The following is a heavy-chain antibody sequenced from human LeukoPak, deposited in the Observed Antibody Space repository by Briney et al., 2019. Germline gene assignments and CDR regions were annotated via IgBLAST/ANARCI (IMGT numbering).Heavy chain of an antibody. J-gene: IGHJ4*02. V-gene: IGHV5-51*01. CDR1: GSTFTNYW. CDR2: MYPGDSES. D-gene: IGHD3-10*01. Sequence: GESLNISCKPSGSTFTNYWIGWVRQMPGKGLEWMRIMYPGDSESRYSPSCQCQVTISADKSIRTAYLQWSSLKDSDTDMYYCAASTYGSGSYVGFDSWGQGTLVTVCS. CDR3: AASTYGSGSYVGFDS.